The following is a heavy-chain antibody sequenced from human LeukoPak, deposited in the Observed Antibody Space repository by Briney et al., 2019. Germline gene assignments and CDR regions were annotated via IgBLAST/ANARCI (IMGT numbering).Heavy chain of an antibody. CDR1: VFLFGRCT. Sequence: GRPRPFSSAASVFLFGRCTMNWAPRAPGRGRGSFAPISLCREDIYYADSVRGRFTSSRDNAKNSVYLQMNSLRAEDTAVYYCASGSSYYYDSSASPVSDHWGQGTLVTVSS. CDR2: ISLCREDI. D-gene: IGHD3-22*01. J-gene: IGHJ4*02. V-gene: IGHV3-21*01. CDR3: ASGSSYYYDSSASPVSDH.